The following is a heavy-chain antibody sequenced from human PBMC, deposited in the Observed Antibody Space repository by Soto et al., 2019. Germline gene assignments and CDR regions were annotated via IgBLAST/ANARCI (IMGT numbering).Heavy chain of an antibody. V-gene: IGHV1-2*02. CDR2: INPNSGGT. CDR3: ARVRQQLVRSDAFDI. Sequence: ASVKVSCKASGYTFTGYYMHWERQAPGQGPEWMGWINPNSGGTNYAQKFQGRVTITADESTSTAYMELSSLRSEDTAVYYCARVRQQLVRSDAFDIWGQGTMVTVSS. CDR1: GYTFTGYY. D-gene: IGHD6-13*01. J-gene: IGHJ3*02.